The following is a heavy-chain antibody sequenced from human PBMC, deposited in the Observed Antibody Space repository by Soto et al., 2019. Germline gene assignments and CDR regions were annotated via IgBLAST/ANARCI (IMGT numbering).Heavy chain of an antibody. Sequence: GGSLRLSCAASGFTFSSYAMSWVRQAPGKGLEWVSTISGSGGSTYYADSVKGRFTISRDNSKNTLYLQMDSLRAEDTAVYYCAKADWLRGGYYYGMDVWGQGTTVTVSS. CDR3: AKADWLRGGYYYGMDV. D-gene: IGHD3-9*01. CDR1: GFTFSSYA. J-gene: IGHJ6*02. V-gene: IGHV3-23*01. CDR2: ISGSGGST.